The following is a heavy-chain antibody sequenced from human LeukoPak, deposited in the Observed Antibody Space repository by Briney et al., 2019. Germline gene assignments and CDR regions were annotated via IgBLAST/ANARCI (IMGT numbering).Heavy chain of an antibody. D-gene: IGHD5-12*01. CDR1: GGSFSGYY. V-gene: IGHV4-34*01. J-gene: IGHJ4*02. Sequence: PSETLSLTCAVYGGSFSGYYWSWIRQPPGEGLEWIGEINHSGSTNYNPSLKSRVTISVDTSKNQFSLKLSSVTAADTAVYYCARDVLSGYDESGGYFDYWGQGTLVTVSS. CDR3: ARDVLSGYDESGGYFDY. CDR2: INHSGST.